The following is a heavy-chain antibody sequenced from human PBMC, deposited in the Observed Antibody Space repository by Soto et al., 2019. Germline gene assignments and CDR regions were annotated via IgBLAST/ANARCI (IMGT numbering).Heavy chain of an antibody. J-gene: IGHJ5*02. CDR1: GYTFTSFG. V-gene: IGHV1-18*01. CDR3: PRDWHFPSSSFYRCLVP. CDR2: ISTYNGIT. D-gene: IGHD3-3*02. Sequence: ASVKVCCKESGYTFTSFGISWVRQAPGQGLEWMGWISTYNGITAYAQKLQGRVTMTTDTSTSTAYMELRSLRSDVSAVYYSPRDWHFPSSSFYRCLVPWG.